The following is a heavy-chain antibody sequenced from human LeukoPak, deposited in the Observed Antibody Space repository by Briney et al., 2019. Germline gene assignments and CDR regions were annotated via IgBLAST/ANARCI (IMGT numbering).Heavy chain of an antibody. V-gene: IGHV3-30-3*01. CDR3: ARVPYYDILTGYADY. D-gene: IGHD3-9*01. CDR1: GFTFSSYA. CDR2: ISYDGSNK. Sequence: GGSLRLSCAASGFTFSSYAMHWVRQAPGKGLEWVAVISYDGSNKYYADSVKGRFTIPRDNSKNTLYLQMNSLRAEDTAVYYCARVPYYDILTGYADYWGQGTLVTVSS. J-gene: IGHJ4*02.